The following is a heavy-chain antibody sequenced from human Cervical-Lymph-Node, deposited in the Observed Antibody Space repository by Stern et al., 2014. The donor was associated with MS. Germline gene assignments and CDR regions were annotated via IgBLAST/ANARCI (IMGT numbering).Heavy chain of an antibody. J-gene: IGHJ4*02. CDR2: LSFDGSNK. V-gene: IGHV3-30*18. Sequence: VQLVESEGGVVQPGRSLRLSCAASGFTFSSYGMHWVRQAPGKGLEWVAVLSFDGSNKYYADSVKGRFTISRDNSKNTLYLQMNSLRAEDTAVYYCAKVPNSSGYYRHFDYWGQGTLVTVSS. CDR3: AKVPNSSGYYRHFDY. D-gene: IGHD3-22*01. CDR1: GFTFSSYG.